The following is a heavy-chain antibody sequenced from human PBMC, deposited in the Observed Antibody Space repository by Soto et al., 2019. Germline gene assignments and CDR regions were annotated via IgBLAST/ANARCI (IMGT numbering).Heavy chain of an antibody. CDR1: GFTFSSYA. CDR3: AKDDGDSSGCYFGYFDY. CDR2: ISGSGGST. V-gene: IGHV3-23*01. Sequence: EVQLLESGGGLVQPGGSLRLSCAASGFTFSSYAMSWVRQAPGKGLEWVSAISGSGGSTYYADSVKGRFTISRDNSKNTLYLQMNSLRAEDTAVYYCAKDDGDSSGCYFGYFDYWGQGTLVTVSS. D-gene: IGHD6-19*01. J-gene: IGHJ4*02.